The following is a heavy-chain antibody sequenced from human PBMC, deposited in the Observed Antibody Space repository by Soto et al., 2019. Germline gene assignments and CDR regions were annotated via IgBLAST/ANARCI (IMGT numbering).Heavy chain of an antibody. D-gene: IGHD2-2*01. V-gene: IGHV1-69*12. J-gene: IGHJ4*02. Sequence: QVQLVQSGAEVKKPGSSVKVSCKASGGTFSSYAISWVRQAPGQGLEWMGGIIPIFGTANYAQKFQGRVTITADEATSTADMELSSLRSEDTAVYYCARRDIVLVPAAMGGFDYWGQGTLVTVSS. CDR1: GGTFSSYA. CDR2: IIPIFGTA. CDR3: ARRDIVLVPAAMGGFDY.